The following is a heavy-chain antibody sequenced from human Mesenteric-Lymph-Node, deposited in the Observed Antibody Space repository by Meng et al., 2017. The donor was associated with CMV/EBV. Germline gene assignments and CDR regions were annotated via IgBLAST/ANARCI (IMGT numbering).Heavy chain of an antibody. Sequence: GSLRLSCSVSGGSMSSGTYYWGWIRQPPGKGLEWIGSIYYSGSTYYNPSLKTRVTISVDTSKNQFSLKLSSVTAADTARYYCARAFCSGGSCYGLYYYYGMDVWGQGTTVTVSS. CDR3: ARAFCSGGSCYGLYYYYGMDV. J-gene: IGHJ6*02. CDR1: GGSMSSGTYY. D-gene: IGHD2-15*01. V-gene: IGHV4-39*07. CDR2: IYYSGST.